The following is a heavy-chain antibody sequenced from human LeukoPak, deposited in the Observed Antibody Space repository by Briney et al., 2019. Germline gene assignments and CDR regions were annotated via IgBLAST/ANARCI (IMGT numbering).Heavy chain of an antibody. V-gene: IGHV3-30-3*01. CDR3: ARDSPAYCSGGSCFSGGMDV. J-gene: IGHJ6*02. CDR1: GFTFSSYA. D-gene: IGHD2-15*01. CDR2: ISYDGSNK. Sequence: PGRSLRLSCAASGFTFSSYAMHWVRQAPGKGLEWVAVISYDGSNKYYADSVKGRFTNSRDNSKNTLYLQMNSLRAEDTAVYYCARDSPAYCSGGSCFSGGMDVWGQGTTVTVSS.